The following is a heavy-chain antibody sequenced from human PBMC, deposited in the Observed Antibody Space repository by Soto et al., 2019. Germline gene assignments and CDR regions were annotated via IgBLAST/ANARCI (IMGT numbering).Heavy chain of an antibody. CDR1: GGSISSYY. J-gene: IGHJ6*03. V-gene: IGHV4-59*01. CDR2: IYYSGST. D-gene: IGHD2-15*01. Sequence: SETLSLTCTVSGGSISSYYWSWIRQPPGKGLEWIGYIYYSGSTNYNPSLKSRVTISVDTSKNQFSLKLSSVTAADTAVYYCARSRKGYCSGGSCPPRGYMDVWGKGTTVT. CDR3: ARSRKGYCSGGSCPPRGYMDV.